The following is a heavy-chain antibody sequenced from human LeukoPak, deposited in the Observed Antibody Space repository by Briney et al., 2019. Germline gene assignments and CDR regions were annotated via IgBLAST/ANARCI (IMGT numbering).Heavy chain of an antibody. V-gene: IGHV4-61*02. CDR3: ARDYDFWSGYSN. Sequence: SETLSLTCTVSGGSISSGSYYWSWIRQPAGKGLEWIGRIYTSGSTNYNPSLKSRFTISVDTAKNQFSLKLSSVTAADTAVYYCARDYDFWSGYSNWGQGTLVTVSS. CDR2: IYTSGST. D-gene: IGHD3-3*01. CDR1: GGSISSGSYY. J-gene: IGHJ4*02.